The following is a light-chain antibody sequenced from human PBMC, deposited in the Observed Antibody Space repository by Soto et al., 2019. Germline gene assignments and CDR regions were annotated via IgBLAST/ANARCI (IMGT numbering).Light chain of an antibody. CDR1: SSNIGAGSD. Sequence: QSVLTQPPSVSGAPGQRVTISCTGSSSNIGAGSDVHWYQQLPGTAPKLLIYGNINRPSGVPDRFSGSKSGTSASLAITGLQAEDEADYYCQSYDSSLSVVFGGGTKVTVL. CDR2: GNI. V-gene: IGLV1-40*01. CDR3: QSYDSSLSVV. J-gene: IGLJ2*01.